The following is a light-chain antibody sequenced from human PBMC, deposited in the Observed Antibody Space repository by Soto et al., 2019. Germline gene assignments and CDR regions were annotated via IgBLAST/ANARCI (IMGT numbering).Light chain of an antibody. V-gene: IGKV1-33*01. J-gene: IGKJ3*01. CDR3: QQYENLPRFI. CDR1: QDIGNY. CDR2: DAS. Sequence: DIQMTQSPSSLSASVVDRVRITFHASQDIGNYLNWYQQIPGKAPKLLIFDASNLETGVSSRFSGSGSGTDFTFTISSLQPEDIATYFCQQYENLPRFIFGPGTKVDIK.